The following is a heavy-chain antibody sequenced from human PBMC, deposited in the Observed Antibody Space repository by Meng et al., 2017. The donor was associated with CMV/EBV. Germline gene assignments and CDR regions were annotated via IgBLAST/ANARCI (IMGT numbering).Heavy chain of an antibody. D-gene: IGHD4-11*01. CDR1: GFSLSTSGMC. V-gene: IGHV2-70*20. Sequence: GPTLVKPTQTLTLTCTFSGFSLSTSGMCVSWVRQPPGKALEWLALIDWDDDKYYSTSLKTRLTISKDTSKNQVVLTMTDMDPVDTATYYCARIHSNYGPYGMDVWGQGTTVTVSS. J-gene: IGHJ6*02. CDR3: ARIHSNYGPYGMDV. CDR2: IDWDDDK.